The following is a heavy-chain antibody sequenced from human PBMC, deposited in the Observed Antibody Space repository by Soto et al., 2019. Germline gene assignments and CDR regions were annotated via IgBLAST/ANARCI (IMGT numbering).Heavy chain of an antibody. CDR2: INPATGAA. D-gene: IGHD3-3*01. CDR1: GYPVTAYY. V-gene: IGHV1-2*02. Sequence: QLHLVQSGAVVKKPGASVTVSCSASGYPVTAYYMHWVRQAPGRGLEWMGGINPATGAAKYTQTFQGRVTMTRDTSTSTVFIGLGGLPSEDTAVFYWARGGGVGVAGSAAFDMWGQGTLVTVSS. J-gene: IGHJ3*02. CDR3: ARGGGVGVAGSAAFDM.